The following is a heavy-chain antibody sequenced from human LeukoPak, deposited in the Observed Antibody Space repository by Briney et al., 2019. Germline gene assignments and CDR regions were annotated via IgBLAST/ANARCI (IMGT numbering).Heavy chain of an antibody. CDR3: AKARSGWYRGGIDY. D-gene: IGHD6-19*01. CDR1: GFTFSSYA. V-gene: IGHV3-23*01. CDR2: ISGSGGST. Sequence: GGSLRLSRAASGFTFSSYAMSWVRQAPGKGLEWVSAISGSGGSTYYADSVKGRFTISRDNSKNTLYLQMNSLRAEDTAVYYCAKARSGWYRGGIDYWGQGTPVTVSS. J-gene: IGHJ4*02.